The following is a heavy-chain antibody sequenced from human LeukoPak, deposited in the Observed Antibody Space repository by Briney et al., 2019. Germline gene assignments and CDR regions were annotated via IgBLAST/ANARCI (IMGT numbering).Heavy chain of an antibody. CDR1: GGTFSSYT. V-gene: IGHV1-69*02. D-gene: IGHD6-13*01. CDR2: IIPILGIA. CDR3: ASSAGTVSEAFDI. Sequence: ASVKVSCKASGGTFSSYTISWVRQAPGQGLEWMGRIIPILGIANYAQKFQGRVTITADKSPSTAYMELSSLRAEDTAVYYCASSAGTVSEAFDIWGQGTMVTVSS. J-gene: IGHJ3*02.